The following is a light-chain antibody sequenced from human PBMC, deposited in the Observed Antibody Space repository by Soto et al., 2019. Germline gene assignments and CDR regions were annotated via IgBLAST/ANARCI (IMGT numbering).Light chain of an antibody. CDR2: DAS. V-gene: IGKV3-20*01. CDR3: QQYGSSPPIT. J-gene: IGKJ5*01. CDR1: QSVSSNY. Sequence: ESVLTQSPGTLSLSPGERATLSCRASQSVSSNYLAWYQQKPGQAPRLLIYDASSRATGIPDRFSGSGSGTDFTLTISRLEPEDFAVYYWQQYGSSPPITFGQGTRLEIK.